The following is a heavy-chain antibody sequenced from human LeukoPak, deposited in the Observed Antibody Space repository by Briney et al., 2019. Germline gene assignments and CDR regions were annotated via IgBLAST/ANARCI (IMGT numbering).Heavy chain of an antibody. D-gene: IGHD6-13*01. J-gene: IGHJ6*03. V-gene: IGHV4-34*01. CDR3: ARVRVRWYSSNWTALRPATPAMDV. Sequence: PSESLSLTCAVYGGSFSGYYWSSIRQPPGEGLEWLGEINHSGSTNYNPSLRSRVPTSVDMPKIQFSQKLSSVTAADTAVYYCARVRVRWYSSNWTALRPATPAMDVWGKGTTVTVSS. CDR1: GGSFSGYY. CDR2: INHSGST.